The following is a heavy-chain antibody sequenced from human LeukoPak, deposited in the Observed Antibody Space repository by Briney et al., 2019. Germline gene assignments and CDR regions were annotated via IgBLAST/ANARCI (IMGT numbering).Heavy chain of an antibody. D-gene: IGHD1-26*01. V-gene: IGHV1-8*03. Sequence: GASVKVSCKASGYTFTSYDINWVRQATGQGLEWMGWMNPNSGNTGYAQKFQGRVTITRNTSISTAYMELGSLRSEDTAVYYCARGRATYAFDIWGQGTMVTVSS. J-gene: IGHJ3*02. CDR1: GYTFTSYD. CDR2: MNPNSGNT. CDR3: ARGRATYAFDI.